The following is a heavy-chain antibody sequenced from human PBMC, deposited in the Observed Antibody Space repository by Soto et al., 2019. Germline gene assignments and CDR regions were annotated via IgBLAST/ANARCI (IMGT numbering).Heavy chain of an antibody. J-gene: IGHJ4*01. CDR2: ISFDGSNT. CDR1: GFTFSSYG. V-gene: IGHV3-30*03. D-gene: IGHD6-19*01. Sequence: QVQLVESGGGVVQPGRSLRLSCAASGFTFSSYGMHWVRQAPGKGLEWVALISFDGSNTYYADSVKGRFTISRDNSQNTLYLQMHSLRAEDTSLYYCGAGQFFSDYWGQEPWSPSPQ. CDR3: GAGQFFSDY.